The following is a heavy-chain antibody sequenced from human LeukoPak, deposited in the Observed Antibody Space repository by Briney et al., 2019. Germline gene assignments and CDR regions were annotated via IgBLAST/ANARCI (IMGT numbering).Heavy chain of an antibody. CDR1: GGSISTYY. CDR2: VYYSGST. Sequence: SETLSLTCTVSGGSISTYYWSWLRQSPGKGLEWIGSVYYSGSTNYNPSLKSRVSISVDTSKNQFSLELSSVTAADTAVYYCAVNSTRHTFDIWGQGTMVTVSS. V-gene: IGHV4-59*08. D-gene: IGHD5-24*01. J-gene: IGHJ3*02. CDR3: AVNSTRHTFDI.